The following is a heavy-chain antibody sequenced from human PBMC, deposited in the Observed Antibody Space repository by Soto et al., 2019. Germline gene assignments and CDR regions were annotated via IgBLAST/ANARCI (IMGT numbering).Heavy chain of an antibody. V-gene: IGHV4-59*01. J-gene: IGHJ4*02. CDR2: IYYSGST. CDR1: GGSISSYY. CDR3: ALGSGYDSY. D-gene: IGHD5-12*01. Sequence: SETLSLTCTVSGGSISSYYWSWIRQPPGKGPEWIGYIYYSGSTNYNPSLKSRVTISVDTSKNQFSLKLSSVTAADTAVYYCALGSGYDSYWGQGTLVTVSS.